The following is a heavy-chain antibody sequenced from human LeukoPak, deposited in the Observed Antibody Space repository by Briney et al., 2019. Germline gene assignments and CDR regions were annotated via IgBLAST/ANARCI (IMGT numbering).Heavy chain of an antibody. V-gene: IGHV4-39*01. J-gene: IGHJ5*01. CDR2: IYYSGKT. Sequence: SETLSLTCTVSGDSITSRNYLWGWIRQPPGKGLEYIASIYYSGKTYHNPSLRSRVTMSIDSSENQFSLKLSAVTAADTAVYYCVRHDGRGGATMGAFDSWGQGSLVTVSS. CDR1: GDSITSRNYL. CDR3: VRHDGRGGATMGAFDS. D-gene: IGHD5-12*01.